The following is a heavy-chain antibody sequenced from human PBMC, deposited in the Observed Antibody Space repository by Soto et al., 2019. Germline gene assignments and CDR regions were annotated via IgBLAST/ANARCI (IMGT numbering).Heavy chain of an antibody. V-gene: IGHV3-30*18. CDR2: LSRDETQA. CDR1: GFTFSDYY. CDR3: VKGYCGISCHRHDPAKQLDA. Sequence: GWSLRLSCAASGFTFSDYYMSWIRQAPGKGLEWLAILSRDETQAFYAESLQGRFTISRDNSKNTVYLQLNSLRAEDTAIYYCVKGYCGISCHRHDPAKQLDAWGQGSLVTVSS. J-gene: IGHJ5*02. D-gene: IGHD2-21*01.